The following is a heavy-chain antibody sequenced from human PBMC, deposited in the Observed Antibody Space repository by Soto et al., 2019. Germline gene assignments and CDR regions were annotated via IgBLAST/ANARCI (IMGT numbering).Heavy chain of an antibody. CDR1: GGSFSGYY. D-gene: IGHD6-19*01. CDR3: ARAEFNSVWFPFDS. J-gene: IGHJ4*02. Sequence: PSETLSLTCAVYGGSFSGYYWSWIRLPPGKGLEWMGEIYYTGSTYYNPSLNRRITMSVDMSKNQFSLRLTSVTAADTALYFCARAEFNSVWFPFDSWGQGAPVTVS. V-gene: IGHV4-34*10. CDR2: IYYTGST.